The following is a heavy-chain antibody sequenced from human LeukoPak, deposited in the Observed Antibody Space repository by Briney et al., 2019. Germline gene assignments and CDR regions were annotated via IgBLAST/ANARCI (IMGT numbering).Heavy chain of an antibody. J-gene: IGHJ6*02. Sequence: GRSLRLSCAASGFTFSSYGMHWVRQAPGKGLEWVAVIWYDGSNKYYADSVKGRFTISRDNSKNTLYLQMNSLRAEDTAVYYCARVRYYDSSGYSLVGGMDVWGQGTTVTVSS. CDR3: ARVRYYDSSGYSLVGGMDV. CDR2: IWYDGSNK. V-gene: IGHV3-33*01. D-gene: IGHD3-22*01. CDR1: GFTFSSYG.